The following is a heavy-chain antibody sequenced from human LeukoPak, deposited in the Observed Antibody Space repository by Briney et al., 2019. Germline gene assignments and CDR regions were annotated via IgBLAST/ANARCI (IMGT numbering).Heavy chain of an antibody. V-gene: IGHV3-30*18. CDR3: AKDEGGYSSSWYRFGAFDI. Sequence: GRSLRLSCAASGFTFSSYGMHWVRQAPGKGLEWVAVISYDGSNKYYADSVKGRFTISRDNSKNTLYLQMNSLRAEDTAVYYCAKDEGGYSSSWYRFGAFDIWGQGTMVTVSS. CDR2: ISYDGSNK. CDR1: GFTFSSYG. J-gene: IGHJ3*02. D-gene: IGHD6-13*01.